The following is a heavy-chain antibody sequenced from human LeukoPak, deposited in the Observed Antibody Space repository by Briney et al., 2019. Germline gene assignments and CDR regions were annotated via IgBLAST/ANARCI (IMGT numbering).Heavy chain of an antibody. V-gene: IGHV4-39*01. CDR2: IYYSGST. D-gene: IGHD5-12*01. J-gene: IGHJ4*02. CDR1: GGSISSSSYY. Sequence: ETSETLSLTCTVSGGSISSSSYYWGWIRQPPGKGLVWIGSIYYSGSTYYNPSLKSRVTISVDTSKNQFSLKLSSVTAADTAVYYCARSPNSGYDPFDYWGQGTLVTVSS. CDR3: ARSPNSGYDPFDY.